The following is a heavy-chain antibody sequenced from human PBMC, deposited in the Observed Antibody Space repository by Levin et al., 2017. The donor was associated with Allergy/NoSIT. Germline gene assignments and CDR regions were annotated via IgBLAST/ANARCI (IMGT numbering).Heavy chain of an antibody. CDR2: IYYSGST. CDR3: VRGYSRGWYGEFDS. Sequence: PSETLSLTCTVSGGSIRSNYWSWIRQPPGKGLEWIGNIYYSGSTNYNPSPKSRVTISVDSSTNQSSLRLSSVTAAATAVYYCVRGYSRGWYGEFDSWGQGTLVTVSS. CDR1: GGSIRSNY. J-gene: IGHJ4*02. V-gene: IGHV4-59*01. D-gene: IGHD6-19*01.